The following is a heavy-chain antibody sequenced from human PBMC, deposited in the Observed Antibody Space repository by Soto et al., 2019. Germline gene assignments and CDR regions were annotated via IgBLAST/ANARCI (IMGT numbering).Heavy chain of an antibody. D-gene: IGHD3-10*01. J-gene: IGHJ4*02. Sequence: GGTLRLSCAASGFTFSGSAMHWVRQASGKGLEWVGRIRSKANSYATAYAASVKGRFTISRDDSKNTAYLQMNSLKTEDTAVYYCTLSSGSYLYWGQGTLVTVSS. CDR3: TLSSGSYLY. CDR2: IRSKANSYAT. V-gene: IGHV3-73*01. CDR1: GFTFSGSA.